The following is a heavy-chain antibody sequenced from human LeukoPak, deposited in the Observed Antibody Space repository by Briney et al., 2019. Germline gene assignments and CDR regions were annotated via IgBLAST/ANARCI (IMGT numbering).Heavy chain of an antibody. Sequence: SETLSLTCTVSGGSLSTYYWSWIRQSPVKGLEWIGFLFYGGSTDYNPSLKSRVTMSVDTSKSQFYLTLSSVTAADTAVYYCARGSVTPDAGYWGQGTLVTVSS. CDR1: GGSLSTYY. D-gene: IGHD4-17*01. CDR3: ARGSVTPDAGY. CDR2: LFYGGST. J-gene: IGHJ4*02. V-gene: IGHV4-59*01.